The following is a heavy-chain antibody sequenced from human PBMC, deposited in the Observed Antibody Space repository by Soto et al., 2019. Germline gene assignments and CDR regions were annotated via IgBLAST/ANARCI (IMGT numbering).Heavy chain of an antibody. CDR3: AREGSYSAYNFAHGIQLWSFDF. CDR1: GGSINTFY. D-gene: IGHD5-12*01. J-gene: IGHJ4*02. Sequence: SETLSLTCTVSGGSINTFYWSWVRQPAGKGLEWIGRIISSGSTSFNPSLESRVAMSVDTSKNHFSLNLSSVTAADMAVYYCAREGSYSAYNFAHGIQLWSFDFWGQGALVPSPQ. V-gene: IGHV4-4*07. CDR2: IISSGST.